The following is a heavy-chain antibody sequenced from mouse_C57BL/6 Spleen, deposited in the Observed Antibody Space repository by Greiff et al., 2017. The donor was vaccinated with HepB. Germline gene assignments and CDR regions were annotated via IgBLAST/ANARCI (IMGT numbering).Heavy chain of an antibody. CDR3: AKELTGAWFAY. D-gene: IGHD4-1*01. J-gene: IGHJ3*01. CDR1: GYTFTSYW. Sequence: QVQLQQPGTELVKPGASVKLSCKASGYTFTSYWMHWVKQRPGQGLEWIGNINPSNGGTNYNEKFKSNATLTVDKSSSTAYMQLSSLPSADSAVYYCAKELTGAWFAYWGQGTLLTVSA. V-gene: IGHV1-53*01. CDR2: INPSNGGT.